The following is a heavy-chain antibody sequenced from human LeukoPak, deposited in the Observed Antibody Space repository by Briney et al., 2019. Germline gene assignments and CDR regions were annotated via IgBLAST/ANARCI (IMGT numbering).Heavy chain of an antibody. D-gene: IGHD3-10*01. CDR1: GFTVSSNY. V-gene: IGHV3-66*01. J-gene: IGHJ4*02. CDR3: ARGAYGSGSYLFDY. CDR2: IYSGGST. Sequence: GGSLRLSCAASGFTVSSNYMSWVRQAPGKGLEWVSVIYSGGSTYYADSVKGRFTISSDNSKNTLYLQMNSLRAEDTAVYYCARGAYGSGSYLFDYWGQGTLVTVSS.